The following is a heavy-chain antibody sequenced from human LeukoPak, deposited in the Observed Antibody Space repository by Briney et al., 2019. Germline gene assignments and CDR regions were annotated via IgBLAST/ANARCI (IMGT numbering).Heavy chain of an antibody. J-gene: IGHJ6*02. CDR3: AREGGNKKYGMDV. CDR1: GFTFSNYW. CDR2: INSDGSST. V-gene: IGHV3-74*01. D-gene: IGHD1/OR15-1a*01. Sequence: PGGSLRLSCAASGFTFSNYWIHWVRQAPGKGLVWVSRINSDGSSTSYADSVKGRFTISRDNAKNTLYLQMNSLRADDTAVYYCAREGGNKKYGMDVWGQGTTVTVSS.